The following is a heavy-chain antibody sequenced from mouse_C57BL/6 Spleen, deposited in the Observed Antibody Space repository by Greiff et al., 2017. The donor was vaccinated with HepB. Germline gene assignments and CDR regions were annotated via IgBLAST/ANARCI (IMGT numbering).Heavy chain of an antibody. CDR1: GYTFTSYW. V-gene: IGHV1-53*01. J-gene: IGHJ4*01. CDR2: INPSNGGT. CDR3: ARLGRDYYGSSYYAMDY. D-gene: IGHD1-1*01. Sequence: VQLQQPGTELVKPGASVKLSCKASGYTFTSYWMHWVKQRPGQGLEWIGNINPSNGGTNYNEKFKSKATLTVDKSSSTAYMQLSSLTSEDSAVYYCARLGRDYYGSSYYAMDYWGQGTSVTVSS.